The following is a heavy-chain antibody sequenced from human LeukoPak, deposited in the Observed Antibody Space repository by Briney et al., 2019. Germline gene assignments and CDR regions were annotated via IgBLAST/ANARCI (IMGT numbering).Heavy chain of an antibody. J-gene: IGHJ6*03. CDR3: ARESYEEDCSSTSCRPSGYYYYYMDV. V-gene: IGHV4-4*07. D-gene: IGHD2-2*01. CDR1: GGSISSYY. Sequence: SETLSLTCTVSGGSISSYYWSWIRQPAGKGLEWIGRIYTSGSTNYNPSLKSRVTMSVDTSKNQFSLKLSSVTAADTAVYYCARESYEEDCSSTSCRPSGYYYYYMDVWGKGTTVNVSS. CDR2: IYTSGST.